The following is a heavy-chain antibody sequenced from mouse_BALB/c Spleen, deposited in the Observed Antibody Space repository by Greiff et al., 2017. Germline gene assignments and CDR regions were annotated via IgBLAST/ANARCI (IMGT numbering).Heavy chain of an antibody. CDR1: GYTFTSYW. CDR2: INPSNGRT. V-gene: IGHV1S81*02. D-gene: IGHD2-2*01. Sequence: VQLQESGAELVKPGASVKLSCKASGYTFTSYWMHWVKQRPGQGLEWIGEINPSNGRTNYNEKFKSKATLTVDKSSSTAYMQLSSLTSEDSAVYYCARGDYGYDVGFAYWGQGTLVTVSA. J-gene: IGHJ3*01. CDR3: ARGDYGYDVGFAY.